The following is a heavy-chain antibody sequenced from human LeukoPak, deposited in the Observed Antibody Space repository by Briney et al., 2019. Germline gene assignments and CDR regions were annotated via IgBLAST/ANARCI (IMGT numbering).Heavy chain of an antibody. CDR1: GFTFDDYG. Sequence: GGSLRLXCAASGFTFDDYGMSWVRQAPGKGLESVSGINWNGGSTGYADSVKGRFTISRDNAKNSLYLQMNSLRAEDTALYYCARARSGYDLSYYFDYWGQGTLVTVSS. V-gene: IGHV3-20*04. CDR3: ARARSGYDLSYYFDY. D-gene: IGHD5-12*01. CDR2: INWNGGST. J-gene: IGHJ4*02.